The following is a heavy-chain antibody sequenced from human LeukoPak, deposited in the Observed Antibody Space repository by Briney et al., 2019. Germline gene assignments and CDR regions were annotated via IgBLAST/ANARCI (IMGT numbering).Heavy chain of an antibody. CDR3: TTGVGTGYGY. CDR2: FKSKTDGGTT. Sequence: GGSLRLSCAASGFTFSNAWMTWVRQAPGKGLEWVGRFKSKTDGGTTDYAAPVKGRFTISRDDSKNTLYLQMNSLKTEDTAVYYCTTGVGTGYGYWGQGTLVTVSS. V-gene: IGHV3-15*01. CDR1: GFTFSNAW. D-gene: IGHD3/OR15-3a*01. J-gene: IGHJ4*02.